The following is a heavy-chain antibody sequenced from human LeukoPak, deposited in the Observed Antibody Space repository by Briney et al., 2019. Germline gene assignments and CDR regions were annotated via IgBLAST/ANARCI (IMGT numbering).Heavy chain of an antibody. J-gene: IGHJ4*02. CDR2: IYYTGST. V-gene: IGHV4-59*12. CDR3: ARERGSYYYFDY. D-gene: IGHD1-26*01. CDR1: GGSISSYY. Sequence: SETLSLTCTVSGGSISSYYWGWIRQPPGKGLEWIGYIYYTGSTYYNPSLKSRVSMSVDTSKNQFSLNLNSVTAADTAVYYCARERGSYYYFDYWGQGALVTVSS.